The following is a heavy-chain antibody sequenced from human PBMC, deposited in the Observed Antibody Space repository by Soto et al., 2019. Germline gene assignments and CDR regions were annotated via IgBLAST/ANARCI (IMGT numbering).Heavy chain of an antibody. D-gene: IGHD4-17*01. V-gene: IGHV4-39*01. Sequence: SETLSLTCTVSGGSISSSSYYWGWIRQPPGKGLEWIGSIYYSGSTYYNPSLKSRVTISVDTSKNQFSLKLSSVTAADTAVYYCARVMTTVTTMNYYYYGMDVWGQGTTVTVSS. CDR1: GGSISSSSYY. CDR3: ARVMTTVTTMNYYYYGMDV. J-gene: IGHJ6*02. CDR2: IYYSGST.